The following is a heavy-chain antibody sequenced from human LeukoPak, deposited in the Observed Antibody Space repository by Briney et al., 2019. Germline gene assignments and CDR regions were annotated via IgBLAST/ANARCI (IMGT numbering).Heavy chain of an antibody. CDR2: ISYDGSNK. Sequence: QPGRSLRLSCAASGFTFSSYAMHWVRQAPGKGLEWVAVISYDGSNKYYADSVKGRFTISRDNSKNTLYLQMNSLRAEDTAVYYCAKDLGVPAATNAFDIWGQGTMVTVSS. CDR1: GFTFSSYA. V-gene: IGHV3-30*04. CDR3: AKDLGVPAATNAFDI. J-gene: IGHJ3*02. D-gene: IGHD2-2*01.